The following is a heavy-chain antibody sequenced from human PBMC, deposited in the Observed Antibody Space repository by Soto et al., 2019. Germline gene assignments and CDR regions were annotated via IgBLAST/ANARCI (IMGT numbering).Heavy chain of an antibody. J-gene: IGHJ4*02. CDR1: GGSISSYY. V-gene: IGHV4-59*08. CDR3: ARQGEDYDILTGPHLGGLDY. CDR2: IYYSGST. D-gene: IGHD3-9*01. Sequence: QVQLQESGPGLVKPSETLSLTCTVSGGSISSYYWSWIRQPPGKGLEWIGYIYYSGSTNYNPSLKSRVTISVDTSKNQFSLKLSSVTAADTAVYYCARQGEDYDILTGPHLGGLDYWGQGTLVTVSS.